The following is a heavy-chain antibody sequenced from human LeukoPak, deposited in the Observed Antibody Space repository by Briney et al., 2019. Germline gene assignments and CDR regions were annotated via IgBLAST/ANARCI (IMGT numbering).Heavy chain of an antibody. CDR1: GFTFSSYI. V-gene: IGHV3-21*01. CDR2: ISRNSTYI. J-gene: IGHJ4*02. CDR3: ASDEGNYFDY. Sequence: GSLRLSCAASGFTFSSYIMNWVRQAPGKGLEWVASISRNSTYIHYADSVKGRFTISRDNARNSLFLQMNSLRAEDTAIYYCASDEGNYFDYWGQGTLVTVSS.